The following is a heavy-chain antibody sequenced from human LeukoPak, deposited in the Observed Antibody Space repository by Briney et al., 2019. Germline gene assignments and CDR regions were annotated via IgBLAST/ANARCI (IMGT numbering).Heavy chain of an antibody. J-gene: IGHJ4*02. Sequence: PGGSLRLSCAASGFTFSNFWMHWVRQAPGRGLVWVALIYGDGSFTRYADSVKGRFTISRDNAKNTVYLQMNSLRVEDTAVYYRAKDGRYCSSNTCYQYFDSWGQGALVTVSS. CDR3: AKDGRYCSSNTCYQYFDS. CDR2: IYGDGSFT. CDR1: GFTFSNFW. D-gene: IGHD2-2*01. V-gene: IGHV3-74*01.